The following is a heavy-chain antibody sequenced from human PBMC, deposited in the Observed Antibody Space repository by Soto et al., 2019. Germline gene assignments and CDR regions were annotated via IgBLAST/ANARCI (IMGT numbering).Heavy chain of an antibody. CDR1: GYSFATFW. V-gene: IGHV5-51*01. Sequence: GESLKISCQGSGYSFATFWIGWVRQMPGKGLEWMGITYPGDSDTRYSPSFQGQVTISADKSISTAYLQWSSLKASDTAMYYCARTGCSGGSCWLDYWGQGTLVTVSS. CDR3: ARTGCSGGSCWLDY. J-gene: IGHJ4*02. CDR2: TYPGDSDT. D-gene: IGHD2-15*01.